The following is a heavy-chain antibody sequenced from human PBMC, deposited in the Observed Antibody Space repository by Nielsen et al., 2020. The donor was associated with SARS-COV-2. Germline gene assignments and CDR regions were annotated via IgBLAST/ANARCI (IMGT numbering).Heavy chain of an antibody. Sequence: GESLKISCAASGFTFSSYAMHWVRQAPGKGLEWVAVISYDGSNKYYADSVKGRFTISRDNSKNTLYLQMNSLRAEDTAVYYCAREGPTVTGYYYYGMDVWGQGTTVTVSS. CDR1: GFTFSSYA. CDR2: ISYDGSNK. D-gene: IGHD4-17*01. V-gene: IGHV3-30-3*01. CDR3: AREGPTVTGYYYYGMDV. J-gene: IGHJ6*02.